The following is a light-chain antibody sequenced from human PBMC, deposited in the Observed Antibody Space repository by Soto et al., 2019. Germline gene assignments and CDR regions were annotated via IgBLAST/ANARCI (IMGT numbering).Light chain of an antibody. CDR3: CSYAGSYVV. CDR2: EGS. V-gene: IGLV2-23*01. Sequence: QSALTQPASVSGSPGQSITISCTGTSSDVGSYNLVSWYQQHPGKAPKFMIYEGSKRPSGVSNRFSGSKSGNTASLTISGLRAEDDADYYCCSYAGSYVVFGGGTKLTVL. CDR1: SSDVGSYNL. J-gene: IGLJ2*01.